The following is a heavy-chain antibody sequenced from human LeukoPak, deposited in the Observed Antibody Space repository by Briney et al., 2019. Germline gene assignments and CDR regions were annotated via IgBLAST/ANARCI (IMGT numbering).Heavy chain of an antibody. CDR2: IYSGGNT. Sequence: PGGSLRLSCAASGFTFTTYWMSWVRQLPGKGLEWVSFIYSGGNTYYADSVKGRFTISRDNSKNTVHLQMNSLRAEDTAMYYCARRAGDYSHPYDYWGQGTLVTVSS. CDR3: ARRAGDYSHPYDY. V-gene: IGHV3-53*01. J-gene: IGHJ4*02. D-gene: IGHD3-22*01. CDR1: GFTFTTYW.